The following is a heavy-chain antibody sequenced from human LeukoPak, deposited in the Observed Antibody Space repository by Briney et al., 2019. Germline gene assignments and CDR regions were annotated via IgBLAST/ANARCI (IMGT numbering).Heavy chain of an antibody. D-gene: IGHD3-10*01. CDR1: GFTFSSYS. CDR3: ATRITMVRGDLY. V-gene: IGHV3-23*01. CDR2: ISGSGDDT. Sequence: GGSLRLSCAASGFTFSSYSMNWVRQAPGKGLEWVSAISGSGDDTYYADSVKGRFTISRDKSKNTLYLQMNSLRAEDTALYYCATRITMVRGDLYWGQGTLVTVSS. J-gene: IGHJ4*02.